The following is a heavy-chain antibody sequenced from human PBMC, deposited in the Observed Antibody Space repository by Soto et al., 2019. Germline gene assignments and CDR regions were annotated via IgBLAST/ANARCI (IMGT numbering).Heavy chain of an antibody. CDR1: GFTFSSYG. Sequence: GGSLRLSCAASGFTFSSYGMHWVRQAPGKGLEWVAVISYDGSNKYYADSVKGRFTISRDNAKNSLYLQMNSLRDEDTAVYYCARGGSPPYYDFWSGYAPFDYWGQGTLVTVSS. V-gene: IGHV3-30*03. J-gene: IGHJ4*02. CDR3: ARGGSPPYYDFWSGYAPFDY. CDR2: ISYDGSNK. D-gene: IGHD3-3*01.